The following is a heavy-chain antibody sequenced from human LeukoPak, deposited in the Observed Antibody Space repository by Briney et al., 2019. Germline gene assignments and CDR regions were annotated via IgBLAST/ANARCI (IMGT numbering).Heavy chain of an antibody. CDR3: TVYGSAAMDVFDI. CDR1: GFTFSSYS. J-gene: IGHJ3*02. Sequence: PGGSLRLSCAASGFTFSSYSMNWVRQAPGKGLEWVGFIRSKTYGGTTEYAASVKGRFTISRDDSKRIAYLQMNGLKIEDTAVYYCTVYGSAAMDVFDIWGQGTMVTVSS. CDR2: IRSKTYGGTT. D-gene: IGHD3-10*01. V-gene: IGHV3-49*04.